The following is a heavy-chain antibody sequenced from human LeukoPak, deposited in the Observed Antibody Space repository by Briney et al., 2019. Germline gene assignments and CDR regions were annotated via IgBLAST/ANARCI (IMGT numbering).Heavy chain of an antibody. V-gene: IGHV3-23*01. CDR3: AKEMEDCSGGSCYALYYYYGMDV. CDR1: GFTFSSYA. Sequence: GGSLRLSCAASGFTFSSYAMSWVRQAPGKGLEWVSAISGSGGSTYYADSVKGRFTISRDNSKNTLYLQMNSLRAEDTAVYYCAKEMEDCSGGSCYALYYYYGMDVWAKGPRSPSP. CDR2: ISGSGGST. J-gene: IGHJ6*02. D-gene: IGHD2-15*01.